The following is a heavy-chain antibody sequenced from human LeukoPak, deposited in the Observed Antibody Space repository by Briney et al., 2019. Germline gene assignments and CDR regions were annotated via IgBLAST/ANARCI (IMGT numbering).Heavy chain of an antibody. Sequence: GSLRLSCAASGFTFSSYGMHWVRQAPGKGLEWVAVISYDGSNKYYADSVKGRFTISRDNSKNTLYLQMNSLRAEDTAVYYCAKDYCSSTSCPNYWGQGTLVTVSS. D-gene: IGHD2-2*01. CDR1: GFTFSSYG. CDR2: ISYDGSNK. V-gene: IGHV3-30*18. CDR3: AKDYCSSTSCPNY. J-gene: IGHJ4*02.